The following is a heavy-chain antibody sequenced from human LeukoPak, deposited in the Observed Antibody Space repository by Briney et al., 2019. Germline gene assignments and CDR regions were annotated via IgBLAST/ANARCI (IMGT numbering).Heavy chain of an antibody. V-gene: IGHV4-59*08. CDR2: ISDSGST. D-gene: IGHD4-17*01. J-gene: IGHJ4*02. Sequence: SETLSLTCTVSGGSISSYFWSWVRQPPGKGLEWIGYISDSGSTDYNASLRSRVTMSVDTSKNQFSLNLNSVTAADTAVYYCARHITDYGDSNFDYWGQGTLVTVSS. CDR1: GGSISSYF. CDR3: ARHITDYGDSNFDY.